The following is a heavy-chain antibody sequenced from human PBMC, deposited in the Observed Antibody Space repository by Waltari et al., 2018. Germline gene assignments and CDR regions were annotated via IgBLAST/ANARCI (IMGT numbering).Heavy chain of an antibody. CDR3: ATYIGASVGTAAFDG. Sequence: QLQLQESGPGPVKPSETLSLTCSVSGGSIDTPKHYWSWIRQPPGQGLAWIGTISYAGTTYTNPSLRSRLTMSRDTSKNQLSLTLGSTTAADTAVYYCATYIGASVGTAAFDGWGQGTMVTVSS. CDR2: ISYAGTT. D-gene: IGHD5-12*01. J-gene: IGHJ3*01. CDR1: GGSIDTPKHY. V-gene: IGHV4-39*01.